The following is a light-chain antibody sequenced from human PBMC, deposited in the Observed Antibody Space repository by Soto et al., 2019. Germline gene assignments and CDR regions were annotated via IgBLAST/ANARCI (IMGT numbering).Light chain of an antibody. CDR1: SSDVGGYNY. CDR2: DVS. V-gene: IGLV2-14*01. CDR3: RYCTRSSKPYV. J-gene: IGLJ1*01. Sequence: QSVLTQPASGSGSPGQSITICCTGTSSDVGGYNYVSWYQQHPGKAPKLMIYDVSNRPSGVSNRFSGSKSGNTASLTISGLQAEDEADYYCRYCTRSSKPYVFGTGNKVTVL.